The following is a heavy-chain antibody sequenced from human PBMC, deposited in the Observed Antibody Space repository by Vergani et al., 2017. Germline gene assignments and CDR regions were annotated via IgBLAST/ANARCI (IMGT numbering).Heavy chain of an antibody. CDR3: TTAPYSGTYSHDDY. CDR1: GFTFRNAW. D-gene: IGHD1-26*01. V-gene: IGHV3-15*01. CDR2: IKSKTDGGTT. J-gene: IGHJ4*02. Sequence: EVHLVESGGGLVKPGGSLRLSCAASGFTFRNAWMSWVRQAPGKGLEWVGRIKSKTDGGTTDYAAPVKGRFTISRDDSKNTLYLQMNSLKTEDTAVYYCTTAPYSGTYSHDDYWGQGTLVTVSS.